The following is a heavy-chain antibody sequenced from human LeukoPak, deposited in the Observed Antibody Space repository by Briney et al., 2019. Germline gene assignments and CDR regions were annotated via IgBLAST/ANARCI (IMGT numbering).Heavy chain of an antibody. CDR1: GFTFSSYG. CDR2: IRYDGSNK. CDR3: AKDHGGPSYFDY. D-gene: IGHD3-16*01. V-gene: IGHV3-30*02. J-gene: IGHJ4*02. Sequence: GGSLRLSCAASGFTFSSYGMHWVRQAPGKGLEWVAFIRYDGSNKYYADSVKGRFTISRDNSKNTLYLQMNSLRAEGTAVYDCAKDHGGPSYFDYWGQGTLVTVSS.